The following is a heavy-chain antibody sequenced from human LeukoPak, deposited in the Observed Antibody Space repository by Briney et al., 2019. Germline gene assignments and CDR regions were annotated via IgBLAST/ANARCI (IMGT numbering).Heavy chain of an antibody. V-gene: IGHV1-46*01. Sequence: ASVKVSCKASGYTFTTYYMHWVRQAPGQGLEWMGIINPSGGRVTYAQKFQGRVTMTRDMSTSTVYMELSSLRSEDTAVYYCARAGDNWNFGGHDYWGQGTPVTVSS. D-gene: IGHD1-7*01. CDR2: INPSGGRV. CDR3: ARAGDNWNFGGHDY. J-gene: IGHJ4*02. CDR1: GYTFTTYY.